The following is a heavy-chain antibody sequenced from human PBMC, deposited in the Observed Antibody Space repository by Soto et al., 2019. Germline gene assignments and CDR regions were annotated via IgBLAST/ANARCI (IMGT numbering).Heavy chain of an antibody. J-gene: IGHJ4*02. D-gene: IGHD4-17*01. CDR3: ARDYGDYLDY. Sequence: SETLSLTCTVSGGSISSYYWSWIRQPPGKGLEWIGYIYYSGSTNYNPSLKSRVTISVDTSKNQFSLKLSSVTAADTAVYYCARDYGDYLDYWGQGTLVTVSS. CDR2: IYYSGST. V-gene: IGHV4-59*01. CDR1: GGSISSYY.